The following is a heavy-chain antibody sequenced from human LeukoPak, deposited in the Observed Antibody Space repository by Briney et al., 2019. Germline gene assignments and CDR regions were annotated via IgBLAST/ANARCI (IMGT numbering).Heavy chain of an antibody. D-gene: IGHD2-2*02. CDR1: GFSLTTSRVG. Sequence: SGPTLVKPTQTLTLTCTFSGFSLTTSRVGVGWIRQPPGKALEWLALIYWNDDKRYSPSLKSRLTITKDTSKNQVVLTMTNMDPVDTATYYCAHAQNAYCSSTSCYTYYYYYYMDVWGKGTTVTVSS. J-gene: IGHJ6*03. CDR2: IYWNDDK. CDR3: AHAQNAYCSSTSCYTYYYYYYMDV. V-gene: IGHV2-5*01.